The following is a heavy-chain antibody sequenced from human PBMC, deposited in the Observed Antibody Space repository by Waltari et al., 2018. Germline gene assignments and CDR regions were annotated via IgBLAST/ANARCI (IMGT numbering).Heavy chain of an antibody. CDR1: GYTFTSSA. CDR2: VNSDTGNP. V-gene: IGHV7-4-1*02. J-gene: IGHJ5*02. D-gene: IGHD3-10*01. CDR3: GRDLVQGGRFDP. Sequence: QVQLVQSGSALKKPGASVKVSCKASGYTFTSSAMNWVRQAPGQGLVWKGWVNSDTGNPAYAQGSTGRFVVSLDTYVSTEDLQISSLKAEDTAVYYCGRDLVQGGRFDPWGQGTLVTVSS.